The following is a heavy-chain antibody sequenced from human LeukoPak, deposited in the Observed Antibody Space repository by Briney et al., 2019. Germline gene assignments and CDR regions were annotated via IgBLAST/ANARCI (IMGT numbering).Heavy chain of an antibody. D-gene: IGHD3-22*01. Sequence: SQTLSLTCTVSGGSISSGGYYWSWIRQHPGKGLEWIGYIYYSGSTYYNPSLKSRVTISVDTSKNQFSLKLSSVTAADTAVYYRAQASNYYEPLFDYWGQGTLVTVSS. CDR2: IYYSGST. CDR1: GGSISSGGYY. CDR3: AQASNYYEPLFDY. V-gene: IGHV4-31*03. J-gene: IGHJ4*02.